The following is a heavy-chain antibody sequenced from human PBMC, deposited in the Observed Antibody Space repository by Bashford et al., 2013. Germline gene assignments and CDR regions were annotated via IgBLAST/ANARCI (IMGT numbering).Heavy chain of an antibody. V-gene: IGHV1-18*01. CDR3: AGSGYCSSTSCARAFDI. J-gene: IGHJ3*02. CDR2: ISAYNGNT. Sequence: WVRQAPGQGLEWMGWISAYNGNTNYAQKLQGRVTMTTDTSTSTAYMELRSLRSDDTAVYYCAGSGYCSSTSCARAFDIWGQGTMVTVSS. D-gene: IGHD2-2*01.